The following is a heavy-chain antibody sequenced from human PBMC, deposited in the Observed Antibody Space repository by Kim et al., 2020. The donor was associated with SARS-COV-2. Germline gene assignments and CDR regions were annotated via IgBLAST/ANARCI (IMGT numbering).Heavy chain of an antibody. CDR3: ARQSAAAAPFDI. CDR2: ISSSSSYI. Sequence: GSLRLSCAASGFTFSSYSMNWVRQAPGKGLEWVSSISSSSSYIYYADSVKGRFTISRDNAKNSLYLQMNSLRAEDTAVYYCARQSAAAAPFDIWGQGTMVTVSS. D-gene: IGHD6-13*01. J-gene: IGHJ3*02. CDR1: GFTFSSYS. V-gene: IGHV3-21*01.